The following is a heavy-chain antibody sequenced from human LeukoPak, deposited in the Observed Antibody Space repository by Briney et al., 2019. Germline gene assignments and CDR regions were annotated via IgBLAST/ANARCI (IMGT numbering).Heavy chain of an antibody. Sequence: SETLSLTCAVSGGSFSGYYWSWIRQPPGKGLEWIGEINHSGSTNYNPSLKSRVTISVDTSKNQFSLKLSSVTAADTAVYYCARGVGSYYMDVWGKGTTVTVSS. CDR1: GGSFSGYY. J-gene: IGHJ6*03. V-gene: IGHV4-34*01. D-gene: IGHD3-10*01. CDR2: INHSGST. CDR3: ARGVGSYYMDV.